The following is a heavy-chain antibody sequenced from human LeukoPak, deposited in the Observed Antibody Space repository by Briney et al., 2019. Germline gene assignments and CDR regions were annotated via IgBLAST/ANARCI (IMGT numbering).Heavy chain of an antibody. Sequence: GASVKVSCKASGYTFTGYYMHWVRQAPGQGLEWMGWINPNSGGTNYAQKFQGRVTMTRDMSISTAYMELSRLRSDDTAVYYCARGYYYDSSGSSGAYYWGQGTLVIVSS. D-gene: IGHD3-22*01. CDR3: ARGYYYDSSGSSGAYY. CDR2: INPNSGGT. J-gene: IGHJ4*02. CDR1: GYTFTGYY. V-gene: IGHV1-2*02.